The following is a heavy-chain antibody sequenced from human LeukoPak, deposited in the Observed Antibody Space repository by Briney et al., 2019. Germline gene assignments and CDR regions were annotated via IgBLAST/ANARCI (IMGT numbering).Heavy chain of an antibody. CDR3: ARAAYCGGDCYTFDY. J-gene: IGHJ4*02. V-gene: IGHV1-69*13. D-gene: IGHD2-21*01. Sequence: ASVKVSCKASGGTFSSYAISWVRQGPGQGLEWMGGIIPIFGTANYAQKFQGRVTITADESTSTAYMELSSLRSEDKAVYYCARAAYCGGDCYTFDYWGQGTLVTVSS. CDR2: IIPIFGTA. CDR1: GGTFSSYA.